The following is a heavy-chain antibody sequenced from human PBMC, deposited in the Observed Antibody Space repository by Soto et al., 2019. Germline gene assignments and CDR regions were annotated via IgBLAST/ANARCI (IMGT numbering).Heavy chain of an antibody. D-gene: IGHD1-1*01. Sequence: EVQLLESGGGLVQPGGSLRLSCAASGFTISSYVMSWVRQAPGKGLEWVSAISDRGDTTHYADSVEGRFTISRDTSTNTLYLQMNALRAEDTAVYYCAKDKPRTTSFDYWGQGSLVTVSS. CDR1: GFTISSYV. CDR3: AKDKPRTTSFDY. J-gene: IGHJ4*02. V-gene: IGHV3-23*01. CDR2: ISDRGDTT.